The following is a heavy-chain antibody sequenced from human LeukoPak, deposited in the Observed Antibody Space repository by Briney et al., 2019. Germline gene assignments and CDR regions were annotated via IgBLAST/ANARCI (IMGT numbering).Heavy chain of an antibody. CDR1: GFTFSSYA. Sequence: GRSLRLSCAASGFTFSSYAMHCVRQAPGKGLEWVAVISYDGSNKYYADSVKGRFTISRDNSKNTLYLQMNSLRAEDTAVYYCARGDRGYSGYDDYWGQGTLVTVSS. CDR3: ARGDRGYSGYDDY. CDR2: ISYDGSNK. D-gene: IGHD5-12*01. J-gene: IGHJ4*02. V-gene: IGHV3-30-3*01.